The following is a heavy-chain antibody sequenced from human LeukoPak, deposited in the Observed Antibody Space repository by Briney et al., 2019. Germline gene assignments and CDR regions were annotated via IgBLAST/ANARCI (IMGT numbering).Heavy chain of an antibody. CDR1: GDSVSSDSAA. J-gene: IGHJ4*02. V-gene: IGHV6-1*01. Sequence: SQTLSLTCAISGDSVSSDSAAWNWIRQSPSRGLEWLGRTYYSSKWYKDYAVSVKSRITLNPDTSKNQFSLLLNSVTPEDTAVYYCAREGRSNAGSNDYWGQGTLVTVSS. CDR3: AREGRSNAGSNDY. D-gene: IGHD4-11*01. CDR2: TYYSSKWYK.